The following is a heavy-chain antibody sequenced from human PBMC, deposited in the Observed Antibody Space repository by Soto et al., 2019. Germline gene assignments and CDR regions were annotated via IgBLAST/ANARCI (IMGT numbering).Heavy chain of an antibody. CDR3: TTREDIVVVVAATRGQYYFDY. CDR1: GFTFSNAW. Sequence: GGSLRLSCAASGFTFSNAWMNWVRQAPGKGLEWVGRIKSKTDGGTTDYAAPVKGRFTISRDDSKNTLYLQMNSLKTEDTAVYYCTTREDIVVVVAATRGQYYFDYWGQGTLVTVSS. D-gene: IGHD2-15*01. J-gene: IGHJ4*02. CDR2: IKSKTDGGTT. V-gene: IGHV3-15*07.